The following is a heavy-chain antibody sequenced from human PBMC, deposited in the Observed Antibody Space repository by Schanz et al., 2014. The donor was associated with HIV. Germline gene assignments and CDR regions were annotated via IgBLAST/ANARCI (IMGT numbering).Heavy chain of an antibody. J-gene: IGHJ4*02. V-gene: IGHV3-7*01. CDR2: IKPDGSET. CDR1: GFIIDNYW. CDR3: ARAMLISGTGYWTGENY. Sequence: DLAESGGGLVQPGGSLRLSCVASGFIIDNYWMSWVRQAPGSGLEWVANIKPDGSETYYVGSVRGRFTISRDNAKNSLYLQITGLKAEDTAVYYCARAMLISGTGYWTGENYWGQGTLVIVSS. D-gene: IGHD3-10*01.